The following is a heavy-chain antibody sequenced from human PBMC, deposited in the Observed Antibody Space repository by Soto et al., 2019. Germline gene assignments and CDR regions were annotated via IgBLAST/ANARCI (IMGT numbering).Heavy chain of an antibody. Sequence: GASVKVSCKASGYTFTSYAMHWVRQAPGQRLEWMGWINAGNGNTKYSQKFQGRVTITRDTSASTAYMELSSLRSEDPAVYDCVPWLVGFWVDGMDVWGQGTTVTVSS. CDR1: GYTFTSYA. D-gene: IGHD6-19*01. CDR3: VPWLVGFWVDGMDV. V-gene: IGHV1-3*01. CDR2: INAGNGNT. J-gene: IGHJ6*02.